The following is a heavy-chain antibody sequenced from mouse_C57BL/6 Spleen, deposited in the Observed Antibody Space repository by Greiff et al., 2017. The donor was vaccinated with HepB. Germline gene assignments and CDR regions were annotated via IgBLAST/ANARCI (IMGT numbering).Heavy chain of an antibody. CDR2: ISSGGSYT. Sequence: EVHLVESGGDLVKPGGSLKLSCAASGFTFSSYGMSWVRPTPDKRLEWVATISSGGSYTYYPDSVKGRFTISRDNAKNTLYLQMSSLKSEDTAMYYCARQGYYGYDGYYFDYWGQGTTLTVSS. J-gene: IGHJ2*01. CDR1: GFTFSSYG. D-gene: IGHD2-2*01. V-gene: IGHV5-6*01. CDR3: ARQGYYGYDGYYFDY.